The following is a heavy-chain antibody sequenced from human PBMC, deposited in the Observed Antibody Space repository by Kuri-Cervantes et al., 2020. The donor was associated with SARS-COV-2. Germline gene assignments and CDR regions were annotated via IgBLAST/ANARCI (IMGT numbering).Heavy chain of an antibody. CDR2: IKSKTDGGTT. J-gene: IGHJ4*02. CDR3: TRNDFWSGYYEVD. V-gene: IGHV3-15*01. CDR1: GFTFSNAW. Sequence: GGSLRLSCAASGFTFSNAWMSWVRQAPGKGLEWVGRIKSKTDGGTTDYAAPVKGRFTISRDDSKNTLYLQMNSLKTEDTAVYYCTRNDFWSGYYEVDWGQGTLVTVSS. D-gene: IGHD3-3*01.